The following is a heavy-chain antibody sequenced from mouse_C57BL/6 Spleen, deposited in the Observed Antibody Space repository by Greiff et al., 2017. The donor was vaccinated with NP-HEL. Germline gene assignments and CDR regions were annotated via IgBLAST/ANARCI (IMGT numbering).Heavy chain of an antibody. CDR1: GFNIKDYY. CDR2: IDPEDGDT. J-gene: IGHJ2*01. CDR3: TTFYYGSSYEDY. Sequence: VQLKQSGAELVRPGASVKLSCTASGFNIKDYYMHWVKQRPEQGLEWIGRIDPEDGDTEYAPKFQGKATMTADTSSNTAYLQLSSLTSEDTAVYYCTTFYYGSSYEDYWGQGTTLTVSS. D-gene: IGHD1-1*01. V-gene: IGHV14-1*01.